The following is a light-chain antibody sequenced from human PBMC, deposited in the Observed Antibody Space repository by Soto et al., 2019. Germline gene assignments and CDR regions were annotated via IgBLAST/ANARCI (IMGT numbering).Light chain of an antibody. CDR3: SSFTSTSTNYV. J-gene: IGLJ1*01. V-gene: IGLV2-14*01. CDR2: DVS. Sequence: QSALSQPASVSGSPGQSITISLPGSSGDFGGYNHVSWYQQHPGKAPKLMIYDVSNRPSGVSNRFSGSKSGNTASLTISGLQPEDEADYYCSSFTSTSTNYVFGTGTKVTVL. CDR1: SGDFGGYNH.